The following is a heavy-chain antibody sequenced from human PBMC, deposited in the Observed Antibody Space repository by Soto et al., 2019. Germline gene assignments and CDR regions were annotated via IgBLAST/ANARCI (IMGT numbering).Heavy chain of an antibody. CDR2: IYWDDEK. D-gene: IGHD3-22*01. V-gene: IGHV2-5*02. Sequence: SGPTLVNPTQTLTLTCSFSGFSLSTSVVGVGWIRQPPGKALEWLALIYWDDEKRYSPSLKSRLTITMDASKNQVVLTMTNLDPVDTATYYCARGDSVGYYPYWGQGTPVTVSS. CDR1: GFSLSTSVVG. J-gene: IGHJ4*02. CDR3: ARGDSVGYYPY.